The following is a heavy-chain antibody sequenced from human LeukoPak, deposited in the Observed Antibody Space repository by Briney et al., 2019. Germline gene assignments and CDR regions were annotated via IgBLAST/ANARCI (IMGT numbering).Heavy chain of an antibody. CDR3: ARVAVAGPTGWFDP. CDR2: ISSTSAYI. J-gene: IGHJ5*02. D-gene: IGHD6-13*01. Sequence: GGSLRLSCAASGFALNSYSLAWVRQAPGKGLEWVSSISSTSAYIHYADSVKGRFTISRDNIDIVVYLQMSNLRAEDTAVYYCARVAVAGPTGWFDPWGREPWSPSPQ. CDR1: GFALNSYS. V-gene: IGHV3-21*01.